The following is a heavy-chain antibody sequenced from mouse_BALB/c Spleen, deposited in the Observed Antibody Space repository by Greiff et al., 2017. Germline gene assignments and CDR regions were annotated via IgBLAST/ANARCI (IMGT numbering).Heavy chain of an antibody. D-gene: IGHD2-3*01. CDR3: ARHDGGNYAMDY. Sequence: EVKLVESGGDLVKPGGSLKLSCAASGFTFSSYGMSWVRQTPDKRLEWVATISSGGSYTYYPDSVKGRFTISRDNAKNTLYLQMSSLKSEDTAMYYCARHDGGNYAMDYWGQGTSVTVSS. J-gene: IGHJ4*01. CDR1: GFTFSSYG. V-gene: IGHV5-6*01. CDR2: ISSGGSYT.